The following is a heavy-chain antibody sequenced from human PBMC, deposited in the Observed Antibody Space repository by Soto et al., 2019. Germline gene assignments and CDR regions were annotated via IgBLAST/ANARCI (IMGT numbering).Heavy chain of an antibody. Sequence: EVQLVESGGGLVQPGWSLRLSCAASGFTFSSYSMNWVRQAPGKGLEWVSYISSSSSTIYYADSVKGRFTISRDNAKNSLYLQMNSLRDEDTAVYYCARVPDSSGWYYYYYGMDVWGQGTTVTVSS. V-gene: IGHV3-48*02. CDR3: ARVPDSSGWYYYYYGMDV. CDR2: ISSSSSTI. D-gene: IGHD6-19*01. CDR1: GFTFSSYS. J-gene: IGHJ6*02.